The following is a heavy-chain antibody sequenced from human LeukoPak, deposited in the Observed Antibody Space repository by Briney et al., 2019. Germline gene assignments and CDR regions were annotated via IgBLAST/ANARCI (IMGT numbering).Heavy chain of an antibody. CDR1: GSTFTGLS. Sequence: GASVSLTSNGSGSTFTGLSTNLDRHAPGPGLGSTACPHPYNGETIYAQKFQGRVTMTEDTSTDTAYMELSSLRSEDTAVYYCATKLPDKTTVTRGNWFDPWGQGTLVTVSS. CDR3: ATKLPDKTTVTRGNWFDP. D-gene: IGHD4-11*01. V-gene: IGHV1-24*01. CDR2: PHPYNGET. J-gene: IGHJ5*02.